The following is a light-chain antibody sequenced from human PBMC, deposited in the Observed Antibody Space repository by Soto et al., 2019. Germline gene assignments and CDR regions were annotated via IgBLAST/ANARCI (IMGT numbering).Light chain of an antibody. CDR3: QQYNNWPPIT. V-gene: IGKV3-15*01. J-gene: IGKJ5*01. CDR2: GAS. Sequence: EIVLTQSPATLSLSPWEGATLSCMASQSVSSYLAWYQQKPGQAPRLLIYGASTRATGIPARFRGSGSGTEFTLTISSLQSEDFAVYYCQQYNNWPPITFGQGTRLEIK. CDR1: QSVSSY.